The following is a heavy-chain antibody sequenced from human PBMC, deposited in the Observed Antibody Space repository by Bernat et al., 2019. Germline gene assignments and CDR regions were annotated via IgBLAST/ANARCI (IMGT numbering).Heavy chain of an antibody. CDR2: IIPIFGTA. CDR1: GYTFTTYY. V-gene: IGHV1-69*01. Sequence: QVQLVQSGAEVKKPGASVKVSCKASGYTFTTYYMHWVRQAPGQGLEWMGGIIPIFGTANYAQKFQGRVTITADESTSTAYMELSSLRSEDTAVYYCARGACSSTSCSKRFDYWGQGTLVTVSS. CDR3: ARGACSSTSCSKRFDY. D-gene: IGHD2-2*01. J-gene: IGHJ4*02.